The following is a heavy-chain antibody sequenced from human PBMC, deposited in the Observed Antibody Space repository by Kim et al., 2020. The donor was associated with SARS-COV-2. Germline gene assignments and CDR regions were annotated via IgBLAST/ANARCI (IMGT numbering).Heavy chain of an antibody. D-gene: IGHD6-13*01. CDR2: IYPSDSDI. Sequence: GESLKISCKGSGYNFGSYYIAWVRQMPGKGLEWMGIIYPSDSDIRYSPNFQGQVTFSADKSINTAYMQWSSLKTSDTAMYYCARHGYVSASLDYWGQGTLVTVSS. J-gene: IGHJ4*02. CDR3: ARHGYVSASLDY. V-gene: IGHV5-51*01. CDR1: GYNFGSYY.